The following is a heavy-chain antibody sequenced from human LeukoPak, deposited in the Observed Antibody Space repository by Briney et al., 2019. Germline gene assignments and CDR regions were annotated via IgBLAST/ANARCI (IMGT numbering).Heavy chain of an antibody. V-gene: IGHV4-4*07. CDR1: GGSISSYY. CDR2: IYTSGST. J-gene: IGHJ4*02. CDR3: VKEELLYFGASKIRGFDS. Sequence: PSETLSLTRTVSGGSISSYYWSWIRQPAGKGLEWIGRIYTSGSTNYNPSLKSRVTMSVDTSKNQFSLKLTSVSAADTAVYYCVKEELLYFGASKIRGFDSWGQGTLVTVFS. D-gene: IGHD3-10*01.